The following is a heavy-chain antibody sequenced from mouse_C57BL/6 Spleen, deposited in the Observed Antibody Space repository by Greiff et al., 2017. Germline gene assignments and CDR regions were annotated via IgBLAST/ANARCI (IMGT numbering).Heavy chain of an antibody. Sequence: VKLEESGPGLVAPSQSLSITCTVSGFSLTSYGVSWVRQPPGKGLEWLGVIWGDGSTNYHSALISRLSISKDNSKSQVFLKLNSLQTDDTATYYCAKPRSNYDFGAMDYWGQGTSVTVSS. J-gene: IGHJ4*01. CDR1: GFSLTSYG. CDR2: IWGDGST. D-gene: IGHD2-5*01. CDR3: AKPRSNYDFGAMDY. V-gene: IGHV2-3*01.